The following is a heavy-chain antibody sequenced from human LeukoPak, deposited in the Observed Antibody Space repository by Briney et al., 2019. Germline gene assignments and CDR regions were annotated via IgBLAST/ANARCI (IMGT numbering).Heavy chain of an antibody. CDR1: ANSFTKNW. J-gene: IGHJ5*02. Sequence: GESLRISCKDSANSFTKNWIGWVRQVPGKGLEWMGIIYPADSDTRYSPSFQGQVTISADKSISTAYLQWSSLKASDTAIYYCARGRMGSVSFDPWGQGTLVTVSS. V-gene: IGHV5-51*01. CDR3: ARGRMGSVSFDP. D-gene: IGHD3-10*01. CDR2: IYPADSDT.